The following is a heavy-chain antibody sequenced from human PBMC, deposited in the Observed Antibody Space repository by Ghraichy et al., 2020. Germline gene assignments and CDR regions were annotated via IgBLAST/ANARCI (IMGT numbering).Heavy chain of an antibody. V-gene: IGHV4-39*01. D-gene: IGHD6-19*01. CDR2: IYYSGST. CDR3: ARHFGRPGWFFDY. J-gene: IGHJ4*02. CDR1: GGSISSSSYY. Sequence: SETLSLTCTVSGGSISSSSYYWGWIRQPPGKGLEWIGSIYYSGSTYYNPSLKSRVTISVDTSKNQFSLKLSSVTAADTAVYYCARHFGRPGWFFDYWGQGTLVTVSS.